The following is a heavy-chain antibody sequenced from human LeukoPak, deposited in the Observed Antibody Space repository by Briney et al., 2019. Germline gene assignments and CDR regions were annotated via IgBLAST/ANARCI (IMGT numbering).Heavy chain of an antibody. Sequence: GGSLRLSCAASGSTFDDYAMHWVRQAPGKGLEWVSGISWNSGSIGYADSVKGRFTISRDNAKNSLYLQMNSLRAEDTALYYCAKASEYSSSSPSDYWGQGTLVTVSS. V-gene: IGHV3-9*01. J-gene: IGHJ4*02. CDR2: ISWNSGSI. CDR3: AKASEYSSSSPSDY. D-gene: IGHD6-6*01. CDR1: GSTFDDYA.